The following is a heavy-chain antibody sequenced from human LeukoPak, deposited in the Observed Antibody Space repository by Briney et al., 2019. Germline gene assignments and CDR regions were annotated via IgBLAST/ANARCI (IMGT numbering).Heavy chain of an antibody. CDR1: GYTFTSYV. Sequence: ASVKVSCKASGYTFTSYVMNGVRQPPGQGLEWLGCINTNTGNPTYAHGFTGRFVFSLDTSVSTAYLQISSLKAEDTAVYYCARDEFYYGSGSYYIHSLFDYWGQGTLVTVSS. CDR3: ARDEFYYGSGSYYIHSLFDY. J-gene: IGHJ4*02. CDR2: INTNTGNP. D-gene: IGHD3-10*01. V-gene: IGHV7-4-1*02.